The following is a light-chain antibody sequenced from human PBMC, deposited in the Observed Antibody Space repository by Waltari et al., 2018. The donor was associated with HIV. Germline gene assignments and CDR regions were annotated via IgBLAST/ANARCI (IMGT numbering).Light chain of an antibody. CDR2: EVG. Sequence: QSALTQPAPVSGSPGQSITISCTGPITDIGSYYLVSSYQHYPGRAPKLIIYEVGKRPSGVSDRFSGSTSDNRASLTVAGLNVEDEADYYCCSYAGGRVFVLFGGGTRLTV. V-gene: IGLV2-23*02. J-gene: IGLJ2*01. CDR3: CSYAGGRVFVL. CDR1: ITDIGSYYL.